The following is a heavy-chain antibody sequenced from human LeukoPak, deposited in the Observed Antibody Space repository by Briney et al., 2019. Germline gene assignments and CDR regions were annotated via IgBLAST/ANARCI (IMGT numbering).Heavy chain of an antibody. CDR3: ARDDYYGSGSYEY. CDR1: RFTLNNYW. CDR2: IKQDGSTT. V-gene: IGHV3-7*01. D-gene: IGHD3-10*01. Sequence: PGGSLRLSCAASRFTLNNYWMSWVRQAPGKGLEWVANIKQDGSTTYYVDSVKGRFTISRDNANNSLYLQMNSLRAEDTAVYYCARDDYYGSGSYEYWGQGTLVTVSS. J-gene: IGHJ4*02.